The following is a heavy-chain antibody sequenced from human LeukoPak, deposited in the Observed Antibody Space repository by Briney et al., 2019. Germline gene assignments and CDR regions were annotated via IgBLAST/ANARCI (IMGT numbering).Heavy chain of an antibody. D-gene: IGHD6-19*01. V-gene: IGHV3-7*01. CDR3: ARDPRIAVAGTYDYYYGMDV. J-gene: IGHJ6*02. CDR1: GFTFSSYW. CDR2: IKQDGSEK. Sequence: GGSPRLSCAASGFTFSSYWMSWVRQAPGKGLEWVANIKQDGSEKYYVDSVKGRFTISRDNAKNSLYLQMNSLRAEDTAVYYCARDPRIAVAGTYDYYYGMDVWGQGTTVTVSS.